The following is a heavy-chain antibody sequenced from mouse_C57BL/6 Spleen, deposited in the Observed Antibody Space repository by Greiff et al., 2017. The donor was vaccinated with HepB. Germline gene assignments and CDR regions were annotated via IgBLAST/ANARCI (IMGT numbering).Heavy chain of an antibody. D-gene: IGHD1-1*01. CDR2: ISYDGSN. CDR1: GYSITSGYY. CDR3: AREGTTEPLDY. J-gene: IGHJ2*01. V-gene: IGHV3-6*01. Sequence: VQLQQSGPGLVKPSQSLSLTCSVTGYSITSGYYWNWIRQFPGNKLEWMGYISYDGSNNYNPSLKNRISITRDTSKNQFFLKLNSVTTEDTATYYCAREGTTEPLDYWGQGTTLTVSS.